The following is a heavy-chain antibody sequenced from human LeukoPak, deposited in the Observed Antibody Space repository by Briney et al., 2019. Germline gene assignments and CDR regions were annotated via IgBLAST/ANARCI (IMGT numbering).Heavy chain of an antibody. Sequence: GGSLRLSCAASGFTFSSYSMNWVRQAPGKGLEWVANIKQDGSEKYYVDSVKGRFTISRDNAKNSLYLQMNSLRAEDTAVYYCARDHEIAAASDYWGQGTLVTVSS. D-gene: IGHD6-13*01. CDR1: GFTFSSYS. J-gene: IGHJ4*02. CDR3: ARDHEIAAASDY. CDR2: IKQDGSEK. V-gene: IGHV3-7*01.